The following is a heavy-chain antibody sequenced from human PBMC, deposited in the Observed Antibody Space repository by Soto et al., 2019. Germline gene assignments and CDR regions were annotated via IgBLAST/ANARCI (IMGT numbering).Heavy chain of an antibody. Sequence: SLRLSCAASGFTFSSYWMSRVRQAPGKGLEWVANIKQDGSEKYYVDSVKGRFTISRDNAKNALYLQMNSLRAEDTAVYYCARALVTELYYYYGMDVWGQGTTVTVSS. CDR2: IKQDGSEK. J-gene: IGHJ6*02. D-gene: IGHD1-26*01. CDR1: GFTFSSYW. V-gene: IGHV3-7*04. CDR3: ARALVTELYYYYGMDV.